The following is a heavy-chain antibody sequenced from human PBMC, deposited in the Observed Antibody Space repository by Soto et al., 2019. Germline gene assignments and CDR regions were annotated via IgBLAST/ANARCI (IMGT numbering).Heavy chain of an antibody. V-gene: IGHV5-10-1*01. CDR1: GYSFTSYW. D-gene: IGHD1-1*01. Sequence: GESLKTPCQGSGYSFTSYWISWVRQMPGKGLEWMGRIEPSDSYTNYSPSFQGHVTISADKSISTAYLQWSSLKASDTAMYYCVVTQLTPQVDYYGKDVWGQGTTVTVSS. CDR3: VVTQLTPQVDYYGKDV. J-gene: IGHJ6*02. CDR2: IEPSDSYT.